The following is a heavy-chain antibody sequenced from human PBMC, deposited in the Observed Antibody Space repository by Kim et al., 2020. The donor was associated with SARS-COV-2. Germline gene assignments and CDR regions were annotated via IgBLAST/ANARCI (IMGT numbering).Heavy chain of an antibody. J-gene: IGHJ5*02. V-gene: IGHV4-4*02. Sequence: NYNPSLKSRVTISVDKSKNQFSLKLSSVTAADTAVYYCARDLRVYGEVDPWGQGTLFTVSS. CDR3: ARDLRVYGEVDP. D-gene: IGHD4-17*01.